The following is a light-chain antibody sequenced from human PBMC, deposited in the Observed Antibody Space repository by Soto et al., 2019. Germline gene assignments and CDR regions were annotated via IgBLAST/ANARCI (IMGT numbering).Light chain of an antibody. CDR2: SAS. V-gene: IGKV3-15*01. CDR3: QQYGSSGT. CDR1: QSISDT. Sequence: ERVMTQSPATLSVSPGGRATLSCRASQSISDTLAWYQQKPGQAPRLLIYSASTRATGFPARFSGSGSGTDFTLTISSLQSEDFAVYYCQQYGSSGTFGQGTKV. J-gene: IGKJ1*01.